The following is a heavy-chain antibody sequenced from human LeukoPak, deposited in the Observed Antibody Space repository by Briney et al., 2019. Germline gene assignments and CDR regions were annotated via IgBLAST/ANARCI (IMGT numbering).Heavy chain of an antibody. CDR1: AYTFSDFY. V-gene: IGHV1-2*02. J-gene: IGHJ5*02. Sequence: ASVTVSCMLSAYTFSDFYLHWVRQAPGQGRAWMAWINPFSDARSYPQKFQGRVTMTWDMSTSRVFMELSRLRSDDTAVYYCATSTISHTRVPCGQGTLVTVSS. D-gene: IGHD1-1*01. CDR3: ATSTISHTRVP. CDR2: INPFSDAR.